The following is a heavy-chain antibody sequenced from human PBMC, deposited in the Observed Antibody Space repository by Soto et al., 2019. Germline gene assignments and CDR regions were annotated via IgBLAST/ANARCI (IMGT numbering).Heavy chain of an antibody. CDR2: INHSATT. CDR3: AKGAGWYPF. J-gene: IGHJ4*02. CDR1: GGSFSSYY. D-gene: IGHD2-15*01. Sequence: SETLSLTCAVYGGSFSSYYWGWIRQPPGKGLEWIWEINHSATTNYSPSLKSRVAISIDTSKNQFSLKLSSVTAADTAMYYCAKGAGWYPFWGQGTLVTVSS. V-gene: IGHV4-34*01.